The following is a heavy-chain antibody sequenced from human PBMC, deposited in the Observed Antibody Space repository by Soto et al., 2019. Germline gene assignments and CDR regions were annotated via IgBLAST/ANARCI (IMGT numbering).Heavy chain of an antibody. V-gene: IGHV3-30*18. D-gene: IGHD6-13*01. CDR2: ISYDGSNK. Sequence: GGSLRLSFAASGFTFSSYAMHWVRQAPGKGLEWVAVISYDGSNKYYEDSVKVRFTISIDNSNNTLYLEMNSLRAEDTAVYYCAKSRSSWYLYCCGMYXLGQVTTVTAS. CDR3: AKSRSSWYLYCCGMYX. CDR1: GFTFSSYA. J-gene: IGHJ6*02.